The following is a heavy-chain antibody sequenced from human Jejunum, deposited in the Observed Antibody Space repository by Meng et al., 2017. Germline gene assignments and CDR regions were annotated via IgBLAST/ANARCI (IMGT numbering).Heavy chain of an antibody. J-gene: IGHJ4*02. CDR3: FGYNWNDLCY. D-gene: IGHD1-20*01. CDR1: GFTFSRHW. CDR2: INTDGSST. V-gene: IGHV3-74*01. Sequence: GGSLRLSCAASGFTFSRHWMHWVRQVPGKGLVWVSRINTDGSSTSYADSVKGRFTISRDNAKNTLYLQMNSLRAEDTAVYYCFGYNWNDLCYWGQGTLVTVSS.